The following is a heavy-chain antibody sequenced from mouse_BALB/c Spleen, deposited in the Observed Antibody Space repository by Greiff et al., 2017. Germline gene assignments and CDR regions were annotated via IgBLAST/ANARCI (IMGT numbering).Heavy chain of an antibody. CDR3: ARALYGSSLFAY. V-gene: IGHV5-4*02. CDR1: GFTFSDYY. D-gene: IGHD1-1*01. CDR2: ISDGGSYT. J-gene: IGHJ3*01. Sequence: EVMLVESGGGLVKPGGSLKLSCAASGFTFSDYYMYWVRQTPEKRLEWVATISDGGSYTYYPDSVKGRFTISRDNAKNNLYLQMSSLKSEDTAMYYCARALYGSSLFAYWGQGTLVTVSA.